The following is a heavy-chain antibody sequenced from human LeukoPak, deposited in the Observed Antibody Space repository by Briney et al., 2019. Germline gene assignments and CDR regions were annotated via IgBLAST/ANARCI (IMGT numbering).Heavy chain of an antibody. CDR2: ISYDGSNK. CDR1: GFTLSSYA. D-gene: IGHD1-26*01. Sequence: PGGSLRLSCAASGFTLSSYAMSWVRQAPGKGLEWVAVISYDGSNKYYADSVKGRFTISRDNSKNTLYLQMNSLRAEDTAVYYCARDSGSYYFDYWGQGTLVTVSS. CDR3: ARDSGSYYFDY. V-gene: IGHV3-30*03. J-gene: IGHJ4*02.